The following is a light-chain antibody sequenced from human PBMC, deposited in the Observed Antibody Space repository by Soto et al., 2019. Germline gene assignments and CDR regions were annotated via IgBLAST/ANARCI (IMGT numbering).Light chain of an antibody. CDR1: QSVGTY. Sequence: EIVLTQSPATLSLSPGERAILSCRASQSVGTYLAWYQQKPGQAPRLLIYDASNRATGIPARFGGSGSGTDFPLTINSLEPEDFAVYYCQQRSNWPGTFGPGTKVDIQ. J-gene: IGKJ3*01. CDR3: QQRSNWPGT. V-gene: IGKV3-11*01. CDR2: DAS.